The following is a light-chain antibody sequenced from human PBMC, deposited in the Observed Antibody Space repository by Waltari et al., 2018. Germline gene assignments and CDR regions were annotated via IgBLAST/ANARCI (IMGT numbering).Light chain of an antibody. J-gene: IGKJ1*01. Sequence: DIQMTQSPSSVSASVGDRVTLTCRASQGISSRLAWYQQKPGKAPKLLIYDASSLHSGVPSRFSGSGSGTEFTHTISSLQPEDFATYYCQQVDSFPRTFGQGTKVEVK. V-gene: IGKV1-12*01. CDR3: QQVDSFPRT. CDR1: QGISSR. CDR2: DAS.